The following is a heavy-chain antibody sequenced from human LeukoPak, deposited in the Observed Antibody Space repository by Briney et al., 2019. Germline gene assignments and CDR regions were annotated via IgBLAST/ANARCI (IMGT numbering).Heavy chain of an antibody. CDR3: ARDPGGPIFGVVIIRPYYFDY. J-gene: IGHJ4*02. V-gene: IGHV3-21*01. Sequence: GGSLRLSCAASGFTFSSYSMNWVRQAPGKGLEWVSSISSSSSYIYYADSVKGRFTISRDSAKNSLYLQMNSLRAEDTAVYYCARDPGGPIFGVVIIRPYYFDYWGQGTLVTVSS. CDR2: ISSSSSYI. D-gene: IGHD3-3*01. CDR1: GFTFSSYS.